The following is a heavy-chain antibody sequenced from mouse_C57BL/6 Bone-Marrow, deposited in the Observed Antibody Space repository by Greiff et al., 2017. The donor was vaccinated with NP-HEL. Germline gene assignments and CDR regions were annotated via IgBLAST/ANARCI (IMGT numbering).Heavy chain of an antibody. V-gene: IGHV5-4*01. CDR3: ARDGGWLLRDYAMDY. J-gene: IGHJ4*01. CDR2: ISDGGSYT. Sequence: EVHLVESGGGLVKPGGSLKLSCAASGFTFSSYAMSWVRQTPEKRLEWVATISDGGSYTYYTDNVKGRFTISRDNAKNNLYLQMSNLKSEDTAMYYCARDGGWLLRDYAMDYWGQGTSVTVSS. CDR1: GFTFSSYA. D-gene: IGHD2-3*01.